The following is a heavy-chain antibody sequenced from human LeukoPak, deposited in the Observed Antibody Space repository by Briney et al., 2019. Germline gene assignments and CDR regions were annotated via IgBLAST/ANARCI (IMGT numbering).Heavy chain of an antibody. CDR2: INPSGGST. CDR1: GYTFTSNY. D-gene: IGHD4-23*01. V-gene: IGHV1-46*01. J-gene: IGHJ1*01. CDR3: AREKGTDYGGNSERLQH. Sequence: ASVKVSCKASGYTFTSNYMHWVRQAPGQGLEWMGIINPSGGSTSYAQKFQGRVTMTRDTSTSTVYMELSSLRSEDTAVYYCAREKGTDYGGNSERLQHWGQGTLVTVSS.